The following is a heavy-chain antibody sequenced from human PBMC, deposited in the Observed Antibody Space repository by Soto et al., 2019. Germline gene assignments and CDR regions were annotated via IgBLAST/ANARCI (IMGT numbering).Heavy chain of an antibody. V-gene: IGHV2-5*02. CDR2: IYWDDDK. CDR3: AHKAYYGSGSLDY. CDR1: GFSLSTGVG. J-gene: IGHJ4*02. Sequence: QITLKESGPTLVKPTQTLTLTCTFSGFSLSTGVGVGWIRQPPGKALECLALIYWDDDKRYSSSLKSRLTITXDSXKNQVALIMTNMDPVDTATYYCAHKAYYGSGSLDYWGQGILVTVSS. D-gene: IGHD3-10*01.